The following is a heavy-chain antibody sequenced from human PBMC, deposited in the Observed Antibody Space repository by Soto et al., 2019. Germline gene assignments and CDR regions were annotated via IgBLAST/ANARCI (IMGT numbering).Heavy chain of an antibody. V-gene: IGHV4-59*01. D-gene: IGHD3-22*01. CDR1: GGSISSYY. J-gene: IGHJ4*02. CDR3: ARGKRRYYHDSSGYPYFDY. Sequence: SETLSLTCTVSGGSISSYYWSWIRQPPGKGLEWIGYIYYSGSTNYNPSLKSRVTISVDTSKNQFSLKLSSVTAADTAVYYCARGKRRYYHDSSGYPYFDYWGQGTLVTVSS. CDR2: IYYSGST.